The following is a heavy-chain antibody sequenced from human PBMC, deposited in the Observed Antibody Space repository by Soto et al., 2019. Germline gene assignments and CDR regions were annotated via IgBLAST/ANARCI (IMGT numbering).Heavy chain of an antibody. CDR2: ISSNGGST. J-gene: IGHJ4*02. V-gene: IGHV3-64D*06. CDR3: VKSYSSSWSPYFDY. D-gene: IGHD6-13*01. Sequence: GGSLRLSCSASGFTFSSYAMHWVRQAPGKGLEYVSAISSNGGSTYYADSVKGRFTISRDNSKNTLYLQMSSLRAEDTAVYYCVKSYSSSWSPYFDYWGQGTLVTVSS. CDR1: GFTFSSYA.